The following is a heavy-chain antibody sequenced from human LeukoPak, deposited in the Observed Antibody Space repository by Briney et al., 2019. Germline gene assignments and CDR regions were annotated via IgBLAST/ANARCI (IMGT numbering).Heavy chain of an antibody. D-gene: IGHD4-17*01. J-gene: IGHJ6*02. Sequence: GGSLRLSCAASGFIIIKYWMNWVRQAPGKGLEWVANIKQDVSEKHYVDSMKGRFTISRDNAKNSLYLQMNSLRAEDTAVYYCARSVTTPLWDYYYGMDVWGQGTTVTVSS. V-gene: IGHV3-7*01. CDR3: ARSVTTPLWDYYYGMDV. CDR1: GFIIIKYW. CDR2: IKQDVSEK.